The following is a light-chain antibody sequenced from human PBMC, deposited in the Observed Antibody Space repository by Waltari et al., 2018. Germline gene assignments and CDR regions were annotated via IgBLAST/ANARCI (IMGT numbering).Light chain of an antibody. Sequence: SYVLTQAPPVSVPPGETATITGGGNNIADKNVPWYQQKPGQAPVLVIFYESDRPSGIPERFSGSNSGNTATLTISRAEAGDEADYYCQVWDTSIDLSVFGTGTKVTVL. CDR1: NIADKN. CDR3: QVWDTSIDLSV. J-gene: IGLJ1*01. CDR2: YES. V-gene: IGLV3-21*04.